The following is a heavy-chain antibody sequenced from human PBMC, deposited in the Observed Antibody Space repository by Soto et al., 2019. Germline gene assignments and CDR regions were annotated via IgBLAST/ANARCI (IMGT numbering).Heavy chain of an antibody. D-gene: IGHD4-4*01. J-gene: IGHJ5*02. CDR1: GGTFSSYA. CDR3: ARDDYSNYWFDP. CDR2: IIPIFGTA. Sequence: SVKVSCKASGGTFSSYAISWVRQAPGQGLEWMGGIIPIFGTANYAQKFQGRVTITADESTSTAYMELSSLRSEDTAVYYCARDDYSNYWFDPWGQGTLVTVSS. V-gene: IGHV1-69*13.